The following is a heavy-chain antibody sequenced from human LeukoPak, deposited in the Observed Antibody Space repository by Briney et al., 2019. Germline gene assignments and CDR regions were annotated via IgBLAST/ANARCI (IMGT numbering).Heavy chain of an antibody. V-gene: IGHV3-48*01. CDR3: AKDFRWSQDY. D-gene: IGHD4-23*01. Sequence: GGSLRLSCAASGFTFSSYSMNWVRQAPGKGLEWVSYISSSSSTIYYADSVKGRFTISRDNAKNSLYLQMNSLRAEDTAVYYCAKDFRWSQDYWGQGTLVTDSS. CDR1: GFTFSSYS. J-gene: IGHJ4*02. CDR2: ISSSSSTI.